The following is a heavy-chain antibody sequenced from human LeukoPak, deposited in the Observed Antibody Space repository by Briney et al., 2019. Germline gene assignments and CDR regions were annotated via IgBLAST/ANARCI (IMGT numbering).Heavy chain of an antibody. CDR1: GGTFSSYA. Sequence: ASVKVSCKASGGTFSSYAIRWVRQAPGQGLEWMGGIIPIFGTANYAQKFQGRVTITADESTSTAYMELSSLRSEDTAVYYCASEGKLGATVDDAFDIWGQGTMVTVSS. V-gene: IGHV1-69*13. D-gene: IGHD1-26*01. J-gene: IGHJ3*02. CDR2: IIPIFGTA. CDR3: ASEGKLGATVDDAFDI.